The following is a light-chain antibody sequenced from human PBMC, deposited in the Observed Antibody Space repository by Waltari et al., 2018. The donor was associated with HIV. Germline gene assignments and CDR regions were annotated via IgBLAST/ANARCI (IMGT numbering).Light chain of an antibody. CDR1: QNSSRW. CDR3: LQYKDFPLT. Sequence: DIQMTQSPSTLSASVGDRVTITCRASQNSSRWLAWYQQKTGKAPKLLTYKASSLESGVPSRFSGSGSGTVFTLTISSLQPDDSATYYCLQYKDFPLTFGGGTKVEIK. V-gene: IGKV1-5*03. J-gene: IGKJ4*01. CDR2: KAS.